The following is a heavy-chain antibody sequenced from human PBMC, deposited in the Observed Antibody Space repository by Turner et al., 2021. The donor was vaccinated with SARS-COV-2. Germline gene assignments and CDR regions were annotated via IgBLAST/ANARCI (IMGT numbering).Heavy chain of an antibody. J-gene: IGHJ5*02. CDR3: ARGEYYYGSSGYYNPNWFDP. CDR1: GFTFSSYA. V-gene: IGHV3-30*04. Sequence: QVQLVESGGGVVQPGRSLRLSCAASGFTFSSYAMHWVRQAPGKGLEWVAVISYDGSNKYYADSVKGRFTISRDNSKNTLYLQMNSLRAEDTAVYFCARGEYYYGSSGYYNPNWFDPWGQGTLVTVSS. D-gene: IGHD3-22*01. CDR2: ISYDGSNK.